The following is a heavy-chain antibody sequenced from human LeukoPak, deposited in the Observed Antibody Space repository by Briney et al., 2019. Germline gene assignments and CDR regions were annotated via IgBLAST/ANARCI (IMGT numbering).Heavy chain of an antibody. V-gene: IGHV3-30*04. CDR2: ISFDGTNK. CDR1: GFTFSSYA. Sequence: GGSLRLSCAVSGFTFSSYAMQWVRQAPGKGLEWVAVISFDGTNKYYAASVKGRFTMSRDNSKNTLYVQMNSLGPEDTAVYYCARGGGTTDSAWYGYYFDHWGQGTLVTVSS. J-gene: IGHJ4*02. D-gene: IGHD6-19*01. CDR3: ARGGGTTDSAWYGYYFDH.